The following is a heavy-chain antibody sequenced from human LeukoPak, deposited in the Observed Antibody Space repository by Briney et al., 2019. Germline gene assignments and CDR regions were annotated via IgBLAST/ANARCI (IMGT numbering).Heavy chain of an antibody. CDR3: ARPGTKDAFDI. CDR1: GYSFTSYW. CDR2: IYPGDSDT. V-gene: IGHV5-51*01. J-gene: IGHJ3*02. D-gene: IGHD3-10*01. Sequence: GESLKISCTGSGYSFTSYWIAWVRQMPGKRLEWMGIIYPGDSDTRYSPSFQGQVTISGDKSISTAYLQWSSLKASDTAMYYCARPGTKDAFDIWGQGTMVTVSS.